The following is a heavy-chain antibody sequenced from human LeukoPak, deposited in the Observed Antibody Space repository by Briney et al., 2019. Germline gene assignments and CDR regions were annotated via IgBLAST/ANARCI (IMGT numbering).Heavy chain of an antibody. CDR1: VFIFSSYE. Sequence: GGALRLSCVVSVFIFSSYEMSWVRQAPGKGREWVSYSSINVINIYYAESVKDRFTISRENAKNALYLQMSRLRAEVTAVYYCARLVSLSVLCVIWGQGTEVTVSS. D-gene: IGHD2-21*01. CDR3: ARLVSLSVLCVI. V-gene: IGHV3-48*03. CDR2: SSINVINI. J-gene: IGHJ3*02.